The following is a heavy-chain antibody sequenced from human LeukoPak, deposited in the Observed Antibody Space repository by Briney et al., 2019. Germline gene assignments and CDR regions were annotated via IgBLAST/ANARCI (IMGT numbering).Heavy chain of an antibody. Sequence: SETLSLTCTVSGGSISSYYWSWIRQPPGKGLEWIGYIYHSGSTNYNPSLKSRVTISVDTSKNQFSLKLSSVTAADTAVYYCARVSLVRGAPDYYFDYWGQGTLVTVSS. CDR1: GGSISSYY. V-gene: IGHV4-59*01. CDR2: IYHSGST. CDR3: ARVSLVRGAPDYYFDY. J-gene: IGHJ4*02. D-gene: IGHD3-10*01.